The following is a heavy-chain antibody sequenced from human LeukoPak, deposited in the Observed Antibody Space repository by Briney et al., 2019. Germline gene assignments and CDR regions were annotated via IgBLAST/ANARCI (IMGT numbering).Heavy chain of an antibody. D-gene: IGHD1-1*01. CDR3: ARARPDDY. V-gene: IGHV3-33*01. CDR1: AFTFSSFG. CDR2: IWYDGSNK. J-gene: IGHJ4*02. Sequence: PGGSLRLSCAASAFTFSSFGMHWVRQAPGKGLEWVAVIWYDGSNKYYADSVEGRFTISRDNSKNTLYLQMNSLRDEDTAVYYCARARPDDYWGQGTLVTVSS.